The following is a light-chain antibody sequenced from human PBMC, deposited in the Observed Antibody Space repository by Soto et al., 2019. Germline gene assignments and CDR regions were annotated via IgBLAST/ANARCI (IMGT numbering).Light chain of an antibody. Sequence: DIRMTQSPSSLSASVGDRVTITCRASQSISSYLNWYQQKPGKAPKLLIYAASSLQSGVPSRFSGSGSGTDFTLTISSLQPEDFATYYCQQSYSTRYTFGQGTKLEIK. CDR3: QQSYSTRYT. J-gene: IGKJ2*01. V-gene: IGKV1-39*01. CDR1: QSISSY. CDR2: AAS.